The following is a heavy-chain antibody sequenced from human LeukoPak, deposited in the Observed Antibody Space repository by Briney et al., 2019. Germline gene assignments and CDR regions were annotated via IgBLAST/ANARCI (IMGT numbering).Heavy chain of an antibody. CDR2: IIPIFGTA. V-gene: IGHV1-69*05. Sequence: SVKVSCKASGGTFSSYAISWVRQAPGQGLEWMGRIIPIFGTANYAQKFQGRVTITTDESTSTAYMELNSLRSEDTAVYYCARGSSSYYYDSSGYYELDYWGQGTLVTVSS. CDR3: ARGSSSYYYDSSGYYELDY. CDR1: GGTFSSYA. D-gene: IGHD3-22*01. J-gene: IGHJ4*02.